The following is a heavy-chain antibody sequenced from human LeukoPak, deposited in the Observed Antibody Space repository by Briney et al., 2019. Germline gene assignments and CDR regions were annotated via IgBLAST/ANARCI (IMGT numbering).Heavy chain of an antibody. J-gene: IGHJ4*02. D-gene: IGHD4-17*01. Sequence: ASVKVSCKASGYTFTSYGISWVRQAPGQGLEWMGWISAYNGNTNYAQKLQGRATMTTDTSTSTAYMELSSLRSEDTAVYYCARPKYDYGDELDYWGQGTLVTVSS. CDR3: ARPKYDYGDELDY. CDR2: ISAYNGNT. CDR1: GYTFTSYG. V-gene: IGHV1-18*01.